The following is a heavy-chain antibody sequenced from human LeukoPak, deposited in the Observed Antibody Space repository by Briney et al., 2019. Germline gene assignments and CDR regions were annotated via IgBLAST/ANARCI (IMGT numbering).Heavy chain of an antibody. CDR1: GGSISSYY. D-gene: IGHD4-17*01. CDR3: ATHTKKYGDYVDDWFDP. V-gene: IGHV4-59*01. Sequence: PSETLSLTCTVSGGSISSYYWSWIRQPPGKGLEWIGYIYYSGSTNYNPSLKSRVNISVDTSKNQFSLKLSSVTAADTAVYYCATHTKKYGDYVDDWFDPWGQGTLVTVSS. J-gene: IGHJ5*02. CDR2: IYYSGST.